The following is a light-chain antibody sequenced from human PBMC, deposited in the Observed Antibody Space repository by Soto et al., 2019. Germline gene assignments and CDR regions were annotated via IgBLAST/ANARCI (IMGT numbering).Light chain of an antibody. Sequence: EIVLTQSPGTLSLSPGERATLSCRASESVSTSYFAWYQQKRGQAPRLLIYAASNRATGIPDRFTGTGSGTDFTLTINRLEPEDFGLYYCQQYGRSPWTFGQGTRVDI. CDR3: QQYGRSPWT. J-gene: IGKJ1*01. CDR2: AAS. CDR1: ESVSTSY. V-gene: IGKV3-20*01.